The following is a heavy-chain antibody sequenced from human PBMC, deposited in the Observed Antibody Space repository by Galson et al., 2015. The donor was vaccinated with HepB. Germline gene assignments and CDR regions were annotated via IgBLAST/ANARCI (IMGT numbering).Heavy chain of an antibody. Sequence: SMRLSCAASGFSFSSYAMSWVRQAPGKGLEWVSTITGSDGSTYYADSVKGRFSVSRDSSKNMLYLQMNSLRAEDTAVYYCAKASSHGTNSPIDYWGQGTLVTVSS. D-gene: IGHD2-2*01. CDR1: GFSFSSYA. V-gene: IGHV3-23*01. J-gene: IGHJ4*02. CDR3: AKASSHGTNSPIDY. CDR2: ITGSDGST.